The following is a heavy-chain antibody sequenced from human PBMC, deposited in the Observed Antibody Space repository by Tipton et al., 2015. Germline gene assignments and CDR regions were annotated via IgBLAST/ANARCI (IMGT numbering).Heavy chain of an antibody. CDR2: INPTYNNA. Sequence: QSGPEVKKPGASVKVSCETSGYTFTGYYMHWVRQAPGQGLEWMGVINPTYNNATYAQKFEGRVSMTRDTSTRTLYMELSSLRSDDTAVYFCARGWFGESLNSGDYWGQGTLVTVSS. V-gene: IGHV1-46*01. J-gene: IGHJ4*02. CDR1: GYTFTGYY. D-gene: IGHD3-10*01. CDR3: ARGWFGESLNSGDY.